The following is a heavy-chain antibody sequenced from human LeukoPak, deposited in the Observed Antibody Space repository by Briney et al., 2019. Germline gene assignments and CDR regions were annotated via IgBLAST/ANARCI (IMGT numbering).Heavy chain of an antibody. CDR2: IWYDGSNK. J-gene: IGHJ4*02. CDR1: GFTFSSYG. D-gene: IGHD3-3*01. Sequence: PGGSRRLSCAASGFTFSSYGMHWVRQAPGKGLEWVAVIWYDGSNKYYADSVKGRFTISRDNSKNTLYLQMNSLRAEDTAVYYCARVVTIFGVVIPYYFDYWGQGTLVTVSS. V-gene: IGHV3-33*01. CDR3: ARVVTIFGVVIPYYFDY.